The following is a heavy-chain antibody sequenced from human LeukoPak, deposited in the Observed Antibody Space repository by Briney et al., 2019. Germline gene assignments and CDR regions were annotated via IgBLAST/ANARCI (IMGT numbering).Heavy chain of an antibody. Sequence: SETLSLTCAVYGGSFSGYYWSWIRQPPGKGLEWIGEINHSGSTNYNPSLKSRVTISVDTSKNQFSLKLSPVTAADTAVYYCARSGHNSYGLRGIGYWGQGTLVTVSS. CDR1: GGSFSGYY. V-gene: IGHV4-34*01. CDR2: INHSGST. J-gene: IGHJ4*02. D-gene: IGHD5-18*01. CDR3: ARSGHNSYGLRGIGY.